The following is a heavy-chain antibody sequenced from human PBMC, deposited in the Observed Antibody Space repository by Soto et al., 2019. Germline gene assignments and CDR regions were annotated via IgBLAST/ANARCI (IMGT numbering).Heavy chain of an antibody. J-gene: IGHJ4*02. CDR3: ARLRSSTMIVDY. V-gene: IGHV4-59*01. CDR1: GGSISSYY. D-gene: IGHD3-22*01. Sequence: SETLSLTCTVSGGSISSYYWSWIRQPPGKGLEWIGYIYYSGSTNYNPSLKSRVTISVDTSKNQFSLKLSSVTAADTAVYYCARLRSSTMIVDYWGQGTLVTVSS. CDR2: IYYSGST.